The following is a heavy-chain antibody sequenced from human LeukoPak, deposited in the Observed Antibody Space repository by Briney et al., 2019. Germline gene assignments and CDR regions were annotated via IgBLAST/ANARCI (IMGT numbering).Heavy chain of an antibody. V-gene: IGHV3-21*01. CDR3: AKPYGSGSANAFDI. CDR2: ISSSSSYI. J-gene: IGHJ3*02. Sequence: GGSLRLSCAASGFTFSSYSMNWVRQAPGKRLEWVSSISSSSSYIYYADSVKGRFSISRDNAKNSLYLQMNSLRAEDTAVYYCAKPYGSGSANAFDIWGQGTMVTVSS. D-gene: IGHD3-10*01. CDR1: GFTFSSYS.